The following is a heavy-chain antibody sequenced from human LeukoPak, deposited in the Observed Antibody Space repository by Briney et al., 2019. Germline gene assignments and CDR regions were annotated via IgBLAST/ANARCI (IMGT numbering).Heavy chain of an antibody. CDR3: ATAPSYDFWSGYWSI. Sequence: ASVKVSCKASGYTSTGYYMHWVRQAPGQGLEWMGWINPNSGGTNYAQKFQGRVTMTEDTSTDTAYMELSSLRSEDTAVYYCATAPSYDFWSGYWSIWGQGTLVTVSS. CDR1: GYTSTGYY. D-gene: IGHD3-3*01. V-gene: IGHV1-2*02. CDR2: INPNSGGT. J-gene: IGHJ4*02.